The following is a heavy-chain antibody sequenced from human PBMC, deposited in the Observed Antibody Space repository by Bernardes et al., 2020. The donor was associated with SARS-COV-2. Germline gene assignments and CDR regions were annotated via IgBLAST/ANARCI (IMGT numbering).Heavy chain of an antibody. Sequence: SATLSLTCAVYGGSFSGYYWSWIRQPPGKGLEWIGRINHSGITNYNPSLKSRVTISVDTSKNQFSLKLTSVTAADTAVYYCARVFKSGDYSLFYYYAMDVWGQGTTVAVSS. D-gene: IGHD4-17*01. CDR2: INHSGIT. CDR1: GGSFSGYY. CDR3: ARVFKSGDYSLFYYYAMDV. V-gene: IGHV4-34*01. J-gene: IGHJ6*02.